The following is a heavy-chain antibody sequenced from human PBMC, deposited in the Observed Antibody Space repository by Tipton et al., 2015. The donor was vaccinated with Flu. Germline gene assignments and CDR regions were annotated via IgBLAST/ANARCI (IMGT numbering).Heavy chain of an antibody. CDR1: GDSINNYY. V-gene: IGHV4-59*01. CDR2: IYYTGST. J-gene: IGHJ3*01. Sequence: TLSLTCTVSGDSINNYYWSWIRQPPGKGLEWLGYIYYTGSTNYSPSLKSRVTISLDTSENQLSLKLNSMTAADTAVYYCVRDVPWDGDLEAFDLWGQGTMVTVSA. D-gene: IGHD7-27*01. CDR3: VRDVPWDGDLEAFDL.